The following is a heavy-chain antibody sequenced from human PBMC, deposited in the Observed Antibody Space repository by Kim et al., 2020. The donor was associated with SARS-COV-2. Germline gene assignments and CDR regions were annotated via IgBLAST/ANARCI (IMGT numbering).Heavy chain of an antibody. CDR1: GYTFTSYG. CDR3: AREEGRYSSGWNYYYGMDV. V-gene: IGHV1-18*01. CDR2: ISAYNGNT. Sequence: ASVKVSCKASGYTFTSYGISWVRQAPGQGLEWMGWISAYNGNTNYAQKLQGRVTMTTDTSTSTAYTELRSLRSDDTAGYYCAREEGRYSSGWNYYYGMDVWGQGTTVPVPS. J-gene: IGHJ6*02. D-gene: IGHD6-19*01.